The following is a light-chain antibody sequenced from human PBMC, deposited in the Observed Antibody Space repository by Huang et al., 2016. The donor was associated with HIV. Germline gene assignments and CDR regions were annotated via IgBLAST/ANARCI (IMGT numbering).Light chain of an antibody. CDR3: LQYYSVPQT. Sequence: DIVMTQSPDSLAVSPGERATIKCKSSQTVLYSLNKKNYLAWFQEKPGRPPKLLIYWATTREAGVPDRVSVSGSGTDFTLTINKQQAEDVAVYFCLQYYSVPQTFGHGTKVEIK. CDR2: WAT. V-gene: IGKV4-1*01. CDR1: QTVLYSLNKKNY. J-gene: IGKJ1*01.